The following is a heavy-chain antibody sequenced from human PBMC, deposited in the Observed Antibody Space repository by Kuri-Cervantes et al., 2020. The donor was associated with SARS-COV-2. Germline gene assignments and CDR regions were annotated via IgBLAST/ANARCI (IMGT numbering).Heavy chain of an antibody. CDR3: TTEGVRFVAYYFDY. CDR2: LRYDGGEN. Sequence: GESLKISCAASGFTFSSYGMHWVRQAPGKGLEWVGFLRYDGGENHYADSVKGRFTISRDSSKNTLYLQMNSLKTEDTAVYYCTTEGVRFVAYYFDYWGQGTLVTVSS. J-gene: IGHJ4*02. D-gene: IGHD2-21*01. CDR1: GFTFSSYG. V-gene: IGHV3-30*02.